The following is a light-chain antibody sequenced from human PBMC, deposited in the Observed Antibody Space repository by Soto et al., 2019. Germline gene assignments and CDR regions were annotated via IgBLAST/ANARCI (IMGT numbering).Light chain of an antibody. V-gene: IGLV3-21*02. CDR3: QVWDSTSDHYV. CDR2: DDT. CDR1: VTSGHY. Sequence: VVTQEPSLTVSPGGTVTLTCGSSTGDVTSGHYPYWYQQKPGQAPVLVVYDDTDRPSGIPERFSGSNSGNTATLTISRVEAGDEADYYCQVWDSTSDHYVFGSGTKLTVL. J-gene: IGLJ1*01.